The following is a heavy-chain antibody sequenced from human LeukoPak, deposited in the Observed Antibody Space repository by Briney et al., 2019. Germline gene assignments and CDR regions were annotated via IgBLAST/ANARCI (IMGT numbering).Heavy chain of an antibody. CDR3: ARSISDY. V-gene: IGHV4-34*01. Sequence: SETLSLTCAVYGGSFSGYYWSWIRQPPGPGLEWIGEINHSGSTNYNPSLKSRVTISVDTSKNQFSLKLSSVTAADTAVYYCARSISDYWGQGTLVTVSS. J-gene: IGHJ4*02. D-gene: IGHD3-9*01. CDR2: INHSGST. CDR1: GGSFSGYY.